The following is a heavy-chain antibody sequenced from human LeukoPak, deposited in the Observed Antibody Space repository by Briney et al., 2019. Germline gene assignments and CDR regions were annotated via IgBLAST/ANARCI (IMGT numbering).Heavy chain of an antibody. Sequence: PGGSLRLSCAASGFTFSDYYMSWIRQAPGKGLEWVSYVSSSGSTIYYADSVKGRFTISRDNAKNSLYLQMNSLRAEDTAVYYCARDFKGTLFGVVPNSQIFDYWGQGTLVTVSS. D-gene: IGHD3-3*01. CDR1: GFTFSDYY. CDR2: VSSSGSTI. V-gene: IGHV3-11*04. CDR3: ARDFKGTLFGVVPNSQIFDY. J-gene: IGHJ4*02.